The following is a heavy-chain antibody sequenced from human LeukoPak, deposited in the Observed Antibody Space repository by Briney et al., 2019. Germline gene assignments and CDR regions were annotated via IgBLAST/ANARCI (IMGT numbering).Heavy chain of an antibody. V-gene: IGHV3-23*01. Sequence: QSGGSLRLSCEASGFTFSSYAMSWVRQAPGKGLEWVSVISGGRTYYADSVKGRFTISRDNSKNTLYLQMNSLRAEDTAVYYCTSYGGNSDAFDIWGQGTMVTVSS. CDR1: GFTFSSYA. CDR2: ISGGRT. D-gene: IGHD4-23*01. J-gene: IGHJ3*02. CDR3: TSYGGNSDAFDI.